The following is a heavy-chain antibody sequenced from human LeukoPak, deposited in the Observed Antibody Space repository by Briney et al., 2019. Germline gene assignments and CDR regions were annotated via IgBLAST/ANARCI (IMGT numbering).Heavy chain of an antibody. CDR1: GFTFSSYA. J-gene: IGHJ4*02. CDR3: AKGSSSGWPYFFDN. CDR2: ISGGSGSST. Sequence: GGSLRLSCAASGFTFSSYALSWVRQAPGKGLEWFSAISGGSGSSTYYADAVKGRFTISRDNSKTTLYLEMNSLRADDTAVYYCAKGSSSGWPYFFDNWGQGTLVTVSS. D-gene: IGHD6-19*01. V-gene: IGHV3-23*01.